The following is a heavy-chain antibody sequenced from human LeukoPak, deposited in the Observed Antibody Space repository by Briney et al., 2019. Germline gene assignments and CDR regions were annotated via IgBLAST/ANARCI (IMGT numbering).Heavy chain of an antibody. J-gene: IGHJ6*03. CDR3: ARDGAVAGRDYYYMDV. CDR1: GYTFTSYG. D-gene: IGHD6-19*01. CDR2: ISAYNGNT. Sequence: ASVKASCKASGYTFTSYGISWVRQAPGQGLEWMGWISAYNGNTNYAQKLQGRVTMTTDTSTSTAYMELRSLRSDDTAVYYCARDGAVAGRDYYYMDVWGKGTTVTISS. V-gene: IGHV1-18*01.